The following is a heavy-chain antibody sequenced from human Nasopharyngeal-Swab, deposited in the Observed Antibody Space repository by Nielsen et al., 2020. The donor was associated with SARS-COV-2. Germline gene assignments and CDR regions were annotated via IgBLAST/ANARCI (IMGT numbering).Heavy chain of an antibody. Sequence: SETLSLTCAVYGGSFSGYYWRWIRQPPGKGREWIGELNHSGSTNYNPSLKSRVTISVDTSKNQFSLKLSSVTAADTAVYYCARERVRVLLWFGEFGMDVWGQGTTVTVSS. CDR2: LNHSGST. CDR1: GGSFSGYY. CDR3: ARERVRVLLWFGEFGMDV. J-gene: IGHJ6*02. D-gene: IGHD3-10*01. V-gene: IGHV4-34*01.